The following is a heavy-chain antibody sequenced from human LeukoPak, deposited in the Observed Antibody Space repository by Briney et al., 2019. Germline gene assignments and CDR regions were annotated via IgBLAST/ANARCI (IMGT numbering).Heavy chain of an antibody. CDR2: MNPNSGNT. CDR3: ARGGIAAAAHDP. Sequence: ASVKVSCKASGYTFTSYDINWVRQATGQGLEWMGWMNPNSGNTGYAQKFQGGVTMTRNTSISTAYMELSSLRSEDTAVYYCARGGIAAAAHDPWGQGTLVTVSS. J-gene: IGHJ5*02. V-gene: IGHV1-8*01. CDR1: GYTFTSYD. D-gene: IGHD6-13*01.